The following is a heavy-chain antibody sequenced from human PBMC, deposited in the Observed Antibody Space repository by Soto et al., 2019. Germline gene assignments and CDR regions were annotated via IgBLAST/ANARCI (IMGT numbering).Heavy chain of an antibody. CDR3: AEGPPDYGDS. CDR2: INPMSGGS. V-gene: IGHV1-2*02. CDR1: GYTFTDYF. Sequence: QVQLVQSGAEVKQPGASVKVSCKASGYTFTDYFMHWVRQAPGQGLEWMGWINPMSGGSSYAQKFKGRVNCTRDTSTATSSMELGWLRSDDTAVYYCAEGPPDYGDSWGQGTLVTFSA. J-gene: IGHJ4*02.